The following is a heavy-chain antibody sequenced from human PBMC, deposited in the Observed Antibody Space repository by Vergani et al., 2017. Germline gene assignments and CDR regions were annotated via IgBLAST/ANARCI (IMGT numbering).Heavy chain of an antibody. D-gene: IGHD2-21*01. V-gene: IGHV3-15*07. CDR3: TTDPRYCGDGSCDWLRDHHYYGMDV. CDR2: IKSTFDRGTT. J-gene: IGHJ6*02. Sequence: EVQLVESGGGIVKPGGSLRLSCVASGFSFRNAWMNWVRRTPGKGLEWVGRIKSTFDRGTTDYAAAVKGRFTISRDDSKNTLFLQMNGLKAEDIGVYYCTTDPRYCGDGSCDWLRDHHYYGMDVWGPGTTVTVSS. CDR1: GFSFRNAW.